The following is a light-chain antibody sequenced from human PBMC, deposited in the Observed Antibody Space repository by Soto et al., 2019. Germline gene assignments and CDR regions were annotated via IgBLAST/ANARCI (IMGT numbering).Light chain of an antibody. CDR2: DVF. CDR1: QSVGGH. Sequence: EIVLTQSPATLSLSPGERATLSCRASQSVGGHLAWYQQKPGQAPRLLIYDVFNRATGIPPRFSGSGSGTDFTLSISSLEPEVFAAYFCHQRDNWPPTFRGGTKVEIK. V-gene: IGKV3-11*01. J-gene: IGKJ4*01. CDR3: HQRDNWPPT.